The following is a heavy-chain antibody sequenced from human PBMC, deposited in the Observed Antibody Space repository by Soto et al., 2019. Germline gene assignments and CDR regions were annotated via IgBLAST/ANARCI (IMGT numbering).Heavy chain of an antibody. CDR2: INHSGST. CDR3: ARENSGYCSSTSCYTDNYYYYGMDV. CDR1: GGSFSGYY. Sequence: SETLSLTCAVYGGSFSGYYWSWIRQPPGKGLEWIGEINHSGSTNYNPSLKSRVTISVDTSKNQFSLKLSSVTAADTAVYYCARENSGYCSSTSCYTDNYYYYGMDVWGQGTTVTVS. D-gene: IGHD2-2*02. J-gene: IGHJ6*02. V-gene: IGHV4-34*01.